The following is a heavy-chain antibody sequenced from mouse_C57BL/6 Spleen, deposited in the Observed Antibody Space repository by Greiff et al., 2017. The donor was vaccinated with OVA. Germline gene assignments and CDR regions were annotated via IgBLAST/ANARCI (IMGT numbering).Heavy chain of an antibody. V-gene: IGHV1-82*01. CDR3: AGDYDDWFAY. CDR1: GYAFSSSW. Sequence: QVQLQQSGPELVKPGASVKISCKASGYAFSSSWMNWVKQRPGKGLEWIGRIYPGDGDTNYNGKFKGKATLTADKSSSTAYMQLSSRTSEDAAVYFCAGDYDDWFAYWGQGTLVTVSA. J-gene: IGHJ3*01. CDR2: IYPGDGDT. D-gene: IGHD2-4*01.